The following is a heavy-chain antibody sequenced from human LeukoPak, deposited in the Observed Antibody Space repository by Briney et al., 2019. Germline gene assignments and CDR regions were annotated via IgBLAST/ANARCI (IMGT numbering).Heavy chain of an antibody. CDR1: GFTFSSYA. Sequence: GGSLRLSCAASGFTFSSYAMSWVRQAPGKGLEWVSAISGSGGSTYYADSVKGRFTISRDNSKNTLYLQMNSLRAEDTAVYYCARVGYCSGGSCYGADHWGQGTLVTVSS. V-gene: IGHV3-23*01. D-gene: IGHD2-15*01. CDR2: ISGSGGST. J-gene: IGHJ4*02. CDR3: ARVGYCSGGSCYGADH.